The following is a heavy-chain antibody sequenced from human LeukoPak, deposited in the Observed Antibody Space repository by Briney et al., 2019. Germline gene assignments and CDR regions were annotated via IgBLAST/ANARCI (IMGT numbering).Heavy chain of an antibody. D-gene: IGHD4-17*01. J-gene: IGHJ4*02. CDR2: ISGSGGST. Sequence: GGSLRLSCAASGFTFSSYAMSWVRQAPGKGLEWVGAISGSGGSTYYADSVKGRFTLSTDNSKNTLYLQMNSLRAEDTAVYYCAKSSGDFPDYWGQGTLVTVSS. CDR3: AKSSGDFPDY. CDR1: GFTFSSYA. V-gene: IGHV3-23*01.